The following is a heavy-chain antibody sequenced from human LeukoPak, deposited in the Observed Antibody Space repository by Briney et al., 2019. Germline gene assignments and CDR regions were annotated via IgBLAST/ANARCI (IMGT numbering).Heavy chain of an antibody. CDR3: AKDLYDYVWGSVDY. V-gene: IGHV3-23*01. CDR1: GFTFSSYA. D-gene: IGHD3-16*01. CDR2: ISGSGGRT. Sequence: GGSLRLSCAASGFTFSSYARSWVRQTPGKGLEWVSRISGSGGRTYYADSVKGRFNISRDNSKNTLYLQMKSLRAEDTAVYYCAKDLYDYVWGSVDYWGQGTLVTVPS. J-gene: IGHJ4*02.